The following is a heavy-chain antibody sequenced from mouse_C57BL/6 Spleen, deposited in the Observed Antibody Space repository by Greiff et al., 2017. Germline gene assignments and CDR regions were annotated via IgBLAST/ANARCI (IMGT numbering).Heavy chain of an antibody. CDR1: GYTFTSYW. CDR2: IYPGSGST. Sequence: VQLQQPGAELVKPGASVKMSCKASGYTFTSYWITWVKQRPGQGLEWIGDIYPGSGSTNYNEKFKSKGTLTVDPSSSTAYMQLSSLTAEDSAVYYCARADYGSIYFDYWGQGTTLTVSS. D-gene: IGHD1-1*01. CDR3: ARADYGSIYFDY. J-gene: IGHJ2*01. V-gene: IGHV1-55*01.